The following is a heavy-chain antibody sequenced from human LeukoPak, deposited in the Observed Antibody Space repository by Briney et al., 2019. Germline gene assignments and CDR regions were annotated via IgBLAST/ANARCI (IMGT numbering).Heavy chain of an antibody. CDR3: ARNFDMKGFDP. CDR1: GYTFTCYY. D-gene: IGHD3-9*01. J-gene: IGHJ5*02. CDR2: INSDSGFT. Sequence: ASVRVSCKASGYTFTCYYMNWVRQAPGQGLEWMGWINSDSGFTKYAQKFQGRVTMTRDTSITTVYMDLTRLTSDDTAVYYCARNFDMKGFDPWGQRTLVTVSS. V-gene: IGHV1-2*02.